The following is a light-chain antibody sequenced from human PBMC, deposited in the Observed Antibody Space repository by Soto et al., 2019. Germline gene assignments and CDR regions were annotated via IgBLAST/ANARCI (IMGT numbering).Light chain of an antibody. J-gene: IGLJ2*01. CDR3: QSYDSSIVV. Sequence: NFVLTQPHSVSESPGKTVTISCTGSSGSIASNYVQWYQQRPGSAPTTVIYEDNQRPSGVPDRFSGSIDSSSNSASLTISGLKTEDEADYYCQSYDSSIVVFGGGTKLTVL. V-gene: IGLV6-57*02. CDR2: EDN. CDR1: SGSIASNY.